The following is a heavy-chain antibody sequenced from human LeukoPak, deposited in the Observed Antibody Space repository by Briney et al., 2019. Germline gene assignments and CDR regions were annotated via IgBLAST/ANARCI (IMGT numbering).Heavy chain of an antibody. Sequence: SETLSLTRTVSGGSISSSSYYWGWSRQPRGKGVEWIGSIYYSASTFYNPALNSRVAISIDTSKNQFSLKLSSVTAADTAVYYCARYTASYWTAFDIWGQGTMVTVS. J-gene: IGHJ3*02. CDR2: IYYSAST. V-gene: IGHV4-39*01. D-gene: IGHD2-8*02. CDR1: GGSISSSSYY. CDR3: ARYTASYWTAFDI.